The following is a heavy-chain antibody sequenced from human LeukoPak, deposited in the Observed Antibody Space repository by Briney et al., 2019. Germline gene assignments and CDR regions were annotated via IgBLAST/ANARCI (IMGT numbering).Heavy chain of an antibody. CDR3: ARVLGQWLISENY. D-gene: IGHD6-19*01. Sequence: KPSETLSLTCTVSGYSISSDYYWGWIRQPPGKGLEWIGSIHHSGNTDYNPSLKSRVTISVDTSKNQFYLKLSSATAADTAVYYCARVLGQWLISENYWGQGTLVTVSS. J-gene: IGHJ4*02. V-gene: IGHV4-38-2*02. CDR1: GYSISSDYY. CDR2: IHHSGNT.